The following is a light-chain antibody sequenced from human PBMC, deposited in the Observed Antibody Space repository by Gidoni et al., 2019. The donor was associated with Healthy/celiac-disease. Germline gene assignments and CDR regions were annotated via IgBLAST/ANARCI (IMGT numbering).Light chain of an antibody. V-gene: IGKV3-20*01. CDR3: QQYGSSPPWT. CDR1: QSVSSSY. J-gene: IGKJ1*01. Sequence: PGTLSLSPGERATLSCRASQSVSSSYLAWYQQKPGQAPRLLIYCASSSATGIPDRFSGSGSGTDFTLTISRLEPEDFAVYYCQQYGSSPPWTFGQGTKVEIK. CDR2: CAS.